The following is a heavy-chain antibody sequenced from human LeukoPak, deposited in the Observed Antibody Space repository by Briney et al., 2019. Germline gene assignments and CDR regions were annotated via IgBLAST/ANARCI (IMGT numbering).Heavy chain of an antibody. CDR2: INHSGST. J-gene: IGHJ4*02. D-gene: IGHD7-27*01. Sequence: SETLSLTCAVYGGSFSGYYWSWIRQPPGKGLEWIGEINHSGSTNYNPSLKSRVTISVDTSQNQFSLKLSSVTAADTAVYYCASRKLGNDYWGQGTLVTVSP. CDR3: ASRKLGNDY. V-gene: IGHV4-34*01. CDR1: GGSFSGYY.